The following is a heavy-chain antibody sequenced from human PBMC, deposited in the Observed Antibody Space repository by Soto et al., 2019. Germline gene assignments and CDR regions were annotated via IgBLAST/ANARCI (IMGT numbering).Heavy chain of an antibody. D-gene: IGHD2-15*01. J-gene: IGHJ3*02. CDR3: AHRHDLGGFDI. CDR1: GFSLNTRAVG. V-gene: IGHV2-5*01. Sequence: QITLKESGPTLVKPTQPLTLTCTFSGFSLNTRAVGVGWIRQPPGKALEWLALINWNDDERYSPSLKDRLTSTKDTSRNHVVLTMTNVDPVDTATYYCAHRHDLGGFDIWGQGTTVTVAS. CDR2: INWNDDE.